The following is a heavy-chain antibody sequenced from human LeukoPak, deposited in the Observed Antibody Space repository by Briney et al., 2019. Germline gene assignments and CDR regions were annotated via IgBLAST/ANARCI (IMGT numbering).Heavy chain of an antibody. CDR1: GGTFSRYA. D-gene: IGHD3-3*01. J-gene: IGHJ6*02. CDR2: SIPIFGTA. CDR3: ARAPSPPRTFGVVHYYYYGMDV. Sequence: SVKVSCKASGGTFSRYAIRWGRQAPGQGLEWMGGSIPIFGTANYAQTFHGRVTITSDESTSTAYMELSSLRSEDTAVYYCARAPSPPRTFGVVHYYYYGMDVWGQGTTVTVSS. V-gene: IGHV1-69*13.